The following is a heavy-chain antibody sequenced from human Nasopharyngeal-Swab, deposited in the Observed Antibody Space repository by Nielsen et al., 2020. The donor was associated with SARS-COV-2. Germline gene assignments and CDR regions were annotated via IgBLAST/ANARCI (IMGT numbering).Heavy chain of an antibody. CDR3: ARHSDVMGSVY. Sequence: GESLKISCQGSGYTFTSYWINWVRQMPGRGLEWMGRIDPSDSTTAYNPSFQGHVTISVDKSISTAFLQWNSLKASDSAMYYCARHSDVMGSVYWGQGTPVTVTS. V-gene: IGHV5-10-1*01. J-gene: IGHJ4*02. CDR1: GYTFTSYW. CDR2: IDPSDSTT. D-gene: IGHD3-16*01.